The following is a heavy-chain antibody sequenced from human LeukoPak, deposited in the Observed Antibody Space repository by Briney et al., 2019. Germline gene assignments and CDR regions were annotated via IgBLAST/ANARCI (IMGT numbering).Heavy chain of an antibody. D-gene: IGHD3-10*01. CDR3: ARDSPYYYGSGSATYYMDV. Sequence: SETLSLTCSVSGGSISSYYWSWIRQPPGKGLEWIGYFYYTGSSDYNPSLRSRVTISLDTSKNQFSLKLSSVTAADTAVYYCARDSPYYYGSGSATYYMDVWGKGTTVTISS. CDR2: FYYTGSS. CDR1: GGSISSYY. J-gene: IGHJ6*03. V-gene: IGHV4-59*01.